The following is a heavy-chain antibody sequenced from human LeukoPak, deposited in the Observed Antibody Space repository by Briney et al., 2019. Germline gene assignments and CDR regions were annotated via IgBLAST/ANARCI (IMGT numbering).Heavy chain of an antibody. CDR3: ARRTDYYGSGSPIRPFDY. CDR1: GGSISSYY. J-gene: IGHJ4*02. V-gene: IGHV4-59*08. Sequence: SETLSLTCTVSGGSISSYYWSWIRQPPGKGLEWIGYIYYSGSTNYDPSLKSRVTISVDTSKNQFSLKLSSVTAADTAVYYCARRTDYYGSGSPIRPFDYWGQGTLVTVSS. CDR2: IYYSGST. D-gene: IGHD3-10*01.